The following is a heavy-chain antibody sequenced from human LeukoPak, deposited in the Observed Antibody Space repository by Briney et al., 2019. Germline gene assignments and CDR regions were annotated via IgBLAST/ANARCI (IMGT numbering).Heavy chain of an antibody. J-gene: IGHJ2*01. D-gene: IGHD2-2*01. V-gene: IGHV4-4*07. CDR3: ARTLGGVVPAAIGHWYFDL. CDR2: IYTSGST. CDR1: GGSISSYY. Sequence: SETLSLTCTVSGGSISSYYWSWIRQPAGKGLEWIGRIYTSGSTNYNPSLKSRVTMSVDTSKNQFSLKLSSVTAADTAVYYCARTLGGVVPAAIGHWYFDLWGRGTLVTVSS.